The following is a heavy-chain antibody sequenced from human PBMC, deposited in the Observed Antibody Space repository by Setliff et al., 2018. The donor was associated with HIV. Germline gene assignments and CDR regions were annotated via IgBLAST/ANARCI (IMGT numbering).Heavy chain of an antibody. J-gene: IGHJ4*02. D-gene: IGHD3-22*01. V-gene: IGHV4-61*09. CDR2: IYTDGST. Sequence: TSETLSLTCTVSGGSISSGTYYWSWIRQPAGKGLEWIGHIYTDGSTNYNPSLKSRVTISVDRSKNQFSLNLSSVTAADTALYYCASLFHDTSAPWLYYFDYWGQGTLVTVSS. CDR1: GGSISSGTYY. CDR3: ASLFHDTSAPWLYYFDY.